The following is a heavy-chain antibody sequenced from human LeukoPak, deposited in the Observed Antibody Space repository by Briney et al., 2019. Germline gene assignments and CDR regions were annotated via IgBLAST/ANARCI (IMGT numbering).Heavy chain of an antibody. CDR3: AREGGSSSWWAENWFDP. J-gene: IGHJ5*02. Sequence: GGSLRLSCAASGFTFSSYAMSWVRQAPGKGLEWVANIKQDGSEKYYVDSVKGRFTISRDNAKNSLYLQMNSLRAEDTAVYYCAREGGSSSWWAENWFDPWGQGTLVTVSS. CDR2: IKQDGSEK. V-gene: IGHV3-7*01. D-gene: IGHD6-13*01. CDR1: GFTFSSYA.